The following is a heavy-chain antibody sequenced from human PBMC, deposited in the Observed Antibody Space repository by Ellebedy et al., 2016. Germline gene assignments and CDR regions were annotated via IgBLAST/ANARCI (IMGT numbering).Heavy chain of an antibody. J-gene: IGHJ4*02. Sequence: GESLKISCAASGFTFSIAGMTWVRQAPGKGLEWVATIDFSGTGTYYADSVKGRFIISRDNTKNLVFLQMNSLGVEDTAVYYCARDGSEWSRDHWGQGTLVTVSS. CDR3: ARDGSEWSRDH. V-gene: IGHV3-21*06. D-gene: IGHD3-3*01. CDR2: IDFSGTGT. CDR1: GFTFSIAG.